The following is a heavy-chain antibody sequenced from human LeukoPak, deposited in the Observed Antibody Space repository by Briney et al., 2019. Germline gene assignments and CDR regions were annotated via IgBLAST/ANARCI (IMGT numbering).Heavy chain of an antibody. J-gene: IGHJ5*02. CDR1: NDSITSGAYY. V-gene: IGHV4-31*03. CDR3: ARDLAAAGSFDP. CDR2: IYYSGST. Sequence: SETLSLTCTVSNDSITSGAYYRTWIRQHPGKGLEWIGYIYYSGSTYYNPSLKSRISMSVDTSKNQFSLKLNSVTAADTAVYYCARDLAAAGSFDPWGQGTLVTVSS. D-gene: IGHD6-13*01.